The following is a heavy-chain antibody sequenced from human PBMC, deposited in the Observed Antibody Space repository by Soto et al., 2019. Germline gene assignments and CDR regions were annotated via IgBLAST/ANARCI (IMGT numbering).Heavy chain of an antibody. CDR3: AKAIPRSGPI. CDR2: ISGSGGST. D-gene: IGHD3-3*01. Sequence: GGSLRLSGPASGFTFSSDAMSWVRQAPGEGLEWVSAISGSGGSTYYADSVKRRFTISRDNSKNTLYLQMHRLRAEDTAVYYCAKAIPRSGPIWGQGTMVTVSS. J-gene: IGHJ3*02. CDR1: GFTFSSDA. V-gene: IGHV3-23*01.